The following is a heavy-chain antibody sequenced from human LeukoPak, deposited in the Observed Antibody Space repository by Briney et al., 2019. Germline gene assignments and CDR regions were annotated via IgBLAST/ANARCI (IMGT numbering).Heavy chain of an antibody. J-gene: IGHJ3*02. CDR1: GGSISSYH. V-gene: IGHV4-59*08. CDR3: ARPGVPEAFDI. Sequence: SETLSLTCTVSGGSISSYHWSWIRQPPGKGLEWIGYIYYSGSTNYNPSLKSRVTISVDTSKNQFSLKLRSVTAADTAVYYCARPGVPEAFDIWGRGTMVTVSS. CDR2: IYYSGST. D-gene: IGHD3-10*01.